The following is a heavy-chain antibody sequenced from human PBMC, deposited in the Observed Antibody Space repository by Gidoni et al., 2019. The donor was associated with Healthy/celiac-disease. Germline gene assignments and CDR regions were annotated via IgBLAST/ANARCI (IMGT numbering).Heavy chain of an antibody. J-gene: IGHJ4*02. Sequence: QVPLVQSGAEVTQPGASVKVSCKASGYTFTGYYMHWVRQAPGQGLEWMGWINPNSGGTNYAQKFQGRVTMTRDTSISTAYMELSRLRSDDTAVYYCARVLSPLQSIDYWGQGTLVTVSS. CDR1: GYTFTGYY. CDR3: ARVLSPLQSIDY. CDR2: INPNSGGT. D-gene: IGHD4-4*01. V-gene: IGHV1-2*02.